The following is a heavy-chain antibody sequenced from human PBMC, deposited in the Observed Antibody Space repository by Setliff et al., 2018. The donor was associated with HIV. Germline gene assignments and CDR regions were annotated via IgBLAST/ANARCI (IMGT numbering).Heavy chain of an antibody. CDR2: ISHSGNT. J-gene: IGHJ4*02. CDR1: GDSINTHY. V-gene: IGHV4-59*11. Sequence: SETLSLTCTVSGDSINTHYWSWIRQAPGKGLEWIGCISHSGNTNFNPSLNSRVTISVDTSKNQFSLRLTSVTAADTAIYYCVTVKRFADYVDSWGQGTLVTVSS. D-gene: IGHD3-10*01. CDR3: VTVKRFADYVDS.